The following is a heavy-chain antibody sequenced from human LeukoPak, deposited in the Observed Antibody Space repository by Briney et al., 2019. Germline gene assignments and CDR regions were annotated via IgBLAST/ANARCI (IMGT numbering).Heavy chain of an antibody. V-gene: IGHV1-69*04. CDR2: IIPILGIA. CDR1: GGTFSSYA. CDR3: ARERSADDYGVYYYYGMDV. Sequence: SVKVSCKASGGTFSSYAISWVRQAPGQGLEWMGRIIPILGIANYAQKFQGRVTITANKSTSTAYMELSSLRSEDTAVYYCARERSADDYGVYYYYGMDVWGQGTTVTVSS. J-gene: IGHJ6*02. D-gene: IGHD4-17*01.